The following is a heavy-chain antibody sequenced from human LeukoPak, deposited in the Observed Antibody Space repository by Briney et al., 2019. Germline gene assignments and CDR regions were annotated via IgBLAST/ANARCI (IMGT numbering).Heavy chain of an antibody. J-gene: IGHJ4*02. CDR1: GITFSSYE. D-gene: IGHD3-22*01. V-gene: IGHV3-48*03. CDR3: ARDPGDSSGYSYFDY. CDR2: ISSSGSTI. Sequence: GGSLRLSCAASGITFSSYEMNWVRQAPGKGLEWVSYISSSGSTIYYADSVKGRFTISRDNAKNSLYLQMNSLRAEDTAVYYCARDPGDSSGYSYFDYWGQGTLVTVSS.